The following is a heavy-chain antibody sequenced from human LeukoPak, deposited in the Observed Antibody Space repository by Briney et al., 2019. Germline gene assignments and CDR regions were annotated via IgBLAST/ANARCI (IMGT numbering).Heavy chain of an antibody. Sequence: GASVKVSCKASGGTFSSYVISWVRQAPGQGLEWMGRIIPILGIANYAQKFQGRVTITADKSTSTAYMELSSLRSEDTAVYYCASPPADFYDSRDYLDYWGQGTLVTVSS. J-gene: IGHJ4*02. V-gene: IGHV1-69*04. D-gene: IGHD3-22*01. CDR2: IIPILGIA. CDR3: ASPPADFYDSRDYLDY. CDR1: GGTFSSYV.